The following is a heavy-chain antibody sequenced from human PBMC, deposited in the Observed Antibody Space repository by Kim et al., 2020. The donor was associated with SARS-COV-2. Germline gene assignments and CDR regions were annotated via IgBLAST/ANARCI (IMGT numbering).Heavy chain of an antibody. Sequence: SETLSLTCAVYGGSFSGYYWTWIRQPPEKGLEWIGEISHSGSISYNPSLKSRVTISVDTSKNQFSLKLSSVTAADTAIYYCAGGSTSSRMREWGQGTLVTVSS. J-gene: IGHJ4*02. V-gene: IGHV4-34*01. CDR3: AGGSTSSRMRE. CDR1: GGSFSGYY. D-gene: IGHD2-2*01. CDR2: ISHSGSI.